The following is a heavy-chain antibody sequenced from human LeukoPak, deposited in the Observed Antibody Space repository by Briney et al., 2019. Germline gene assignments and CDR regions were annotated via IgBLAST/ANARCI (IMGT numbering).Heavy chain of an antibody. CDR2: IYYTGIS. CDR3: ASSHYSDYNRATPGDF. V-gene: IGHV4-59*01. J-gene: IGHJ4*02. Sequence: SETLSLTCNVSGASLSNYYWTWIRQPPGKGLEWIGYIYYTGISTYNPSLRSRVTLSIDTSKNQFSLRLNSVTAADTAVYYCASSHYSDYNRATPGDFWGQGTLVTVSS. D-gene: IGHD5-12*01. CDR1: GASLSNYY.